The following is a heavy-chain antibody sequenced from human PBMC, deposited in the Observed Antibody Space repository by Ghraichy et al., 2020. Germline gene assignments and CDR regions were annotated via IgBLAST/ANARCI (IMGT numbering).Heavy chain of an antibody. Sequence: SETLSLTCTVSGGSVSSGSYYWSWLRQPPGKGLECFGYIYYSGSTNYNPSLKSRVTISVDTSKNQFSLKLSPVTAADTATYYCARGAAVGYYFDYWGQGVLVTVSS. D-gene: IGHD6-13*01. V-gene: IGHV4-61*01. CDR1: GGSVSSGSYY. CDR2: IYYSGST. J-gene: IGHJ4*02. CDR3: ARGAAVGYYFDY.